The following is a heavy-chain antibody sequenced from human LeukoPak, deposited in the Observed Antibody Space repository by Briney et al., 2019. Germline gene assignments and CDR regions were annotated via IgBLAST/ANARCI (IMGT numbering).Heavy chain of an antibody. V-gene: IGHV3-7*01. D-gene: IGHD6-19*01. CDR2: IKQDGSEK. Sequence: PGGSLRLSCAASGFTLSTYWMSWVRQAPGEGLEWVAVIKQDGSEKYYVGSVKGRFTISRDNAKNSLYLQVNSLRVEDTAVYFCARDYLYSSDWYSMNAWYFDFWGRGTLVTVSS. J-gene: IGHJ2*01. CDR3: ARDYLYSSDWYSMNAWYFDF. CDR1: GFTLSTYW.